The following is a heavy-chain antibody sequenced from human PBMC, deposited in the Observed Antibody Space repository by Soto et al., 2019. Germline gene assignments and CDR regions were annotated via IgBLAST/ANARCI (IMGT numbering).Heavy chain of an antibody. CDR2: ITTSGGTA. V-gene: IGHV3-15*01. D-gene: IGHD5-12*01. Sequence: PGGSLRLSCAASGFIFKNAWMNWVRQVSGKGLEWVGRITTSGGTADYAAPVKGRFTISRDDSTNTLYLQMNSLKTEDTAVYYCTTFSGVPTVTSWGQGTLVTVSS. J-gene: IGHJ5*02. CDR1: GFIFKNAW. CDR3: TTFSGVPTVTS.